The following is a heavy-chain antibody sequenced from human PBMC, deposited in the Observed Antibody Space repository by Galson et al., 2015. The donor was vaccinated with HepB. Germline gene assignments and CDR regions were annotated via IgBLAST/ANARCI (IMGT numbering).Heavy chain of an antibody. D-gene: IGHD7-27*01. CDR1: GYTFTGYY. V-gene: IGHV1-2*06. CDR2: INPNSGGT. CDR3: ARASDWGSTPGGDY. J-gene: IGHJ4*02. Sequence: SCKASGYTFTGYYMHWVRQAPGQGLEWMGRINPNSGGTNYAQKFQGRVTMTRDTSISTAYMELSRLRSDDTAVYYCARASDWGSTPGGDYWGQGTLVTVSS.